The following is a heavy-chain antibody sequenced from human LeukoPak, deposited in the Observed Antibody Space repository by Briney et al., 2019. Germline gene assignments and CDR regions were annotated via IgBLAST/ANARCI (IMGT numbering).Heavy chain of an antibody. CDR2: INPNDGDT. CDR3: ARANFLYCSSSTCFFDY. V-gene: IGHV1-2*02. D-gene: IGHD2-15*01. Sequence: GASVKVSCKASGYTFTDYYMHWVRQAPGPGFEWMGWINPNDGDTNYSQKFRGRVTMTRDTSISTAHMEVSRLRSDDTAVYYCARANFLYCSSSTCFFDYWGQGTLVTVSS. CDR1: GYTFTDYY. J-gene: IGHJ4*02.